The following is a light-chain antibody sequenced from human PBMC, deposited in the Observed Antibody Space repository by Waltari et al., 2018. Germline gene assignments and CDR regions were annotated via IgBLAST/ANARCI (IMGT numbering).Light chain of an antibody. CDR2: GAS. J-gene: IGKJ4*01. Sequence: RASQAVKTTSLNGYQQKPGQAPRLCIYGASSRATGIPDRFSGSGSGTDFTLTISRLEPEDFAVYYCQQYDSIVLTFGGGTRVEI. CDR3: QQYDSIVLT. V-gene: IGKV3-20*01. CDR1: QAVKTTS.